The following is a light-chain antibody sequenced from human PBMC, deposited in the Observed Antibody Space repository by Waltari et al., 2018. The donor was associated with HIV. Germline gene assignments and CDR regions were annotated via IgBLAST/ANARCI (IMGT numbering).Light chain of an antibody. J-gene: IGLJ3*02. CDR1: ALPKQY. CDR3: LSADTSVTWV. Sequence: SYELTQPPSVSVSPGQTARITCSGDALPKQYAYWYQQKPGQAPVLVIYKDTERPPGIPERFSGSSSGTTVTLTISGVQAEDDADYYCLSADTSVTWVFGGGTKLTVL. CDR2: KDT. V-gene: IGLV3-25*03.